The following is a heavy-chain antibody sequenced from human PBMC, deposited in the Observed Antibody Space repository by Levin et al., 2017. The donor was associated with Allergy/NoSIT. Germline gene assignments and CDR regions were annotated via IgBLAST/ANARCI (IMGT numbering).Heavy chain of an antibody. D-gene: IGHD5/OR15-5a*01. CDR2: IWYDGSNK. J-gene: IGHJ6*02. CDR1: GFTFSSYG. CDR3: ARVTSFSTIPYYYYYYGMDV. V-gene: IGHV3-33*01. Sequence: GGSLRLSCAASGFTFSSYGMHWVRQAPGKGLEWVAVIWYDGSNKYYADSVKGRFTISRDNSKNTLYLQMNSLRAEDTAVYYCARVTSFSTIPYYYYYYGMDVWGQGTTVTVSS.